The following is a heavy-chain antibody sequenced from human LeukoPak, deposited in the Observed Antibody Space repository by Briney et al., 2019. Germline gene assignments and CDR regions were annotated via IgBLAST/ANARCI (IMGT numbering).Heavy chain of an antibody. CDR2: ISGSGGST. CDR1: GFTFSSYG. D-gene: IGHD4-17*01. Sequence: GGSLRLSCAASGFTFSSYGMSWVRQAPGKGLEWVSSISGSGGSTYYADSVKGRFTISRDNSKNTLYLQMNSLRAEGTAVNYCAKDKATVTPYYFDYWGQGTLVTVSS. V-gene: IGHV3-23*01. J-gene: IGHJ4*02. CDR3: AKDKATVTPYYFDY.